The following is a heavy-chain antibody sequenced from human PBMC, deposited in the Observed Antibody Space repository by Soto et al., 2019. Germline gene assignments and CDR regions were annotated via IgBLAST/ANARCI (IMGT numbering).Heavy chain of an antibody. J-gene: IGHJ4*02. CDR2: ITSSGSSI. Sequence: GGSLRLSCAASGFTFSDYYMSWIRQAPGKGLEWVSYITSSGSSIYYADSVKGRFTISRDNAENSLYLQMNSLRAEDTAVYYCARDKGQLVPADGYWGQGTLVTAPQ. D-gene: IGHD6-6*01. V-gene: IGHV3-11*01. CDR3: ARDKGQLVPADGY. CDR1: GFTFSDYY.